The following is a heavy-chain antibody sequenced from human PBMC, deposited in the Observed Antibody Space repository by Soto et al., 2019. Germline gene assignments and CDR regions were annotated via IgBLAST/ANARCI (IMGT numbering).Heavy chain of an antibody. D-gene: IGHD6-19*01. CDR2: ISYDGSNK. V-gene: IGHV3-30-3*01. Sequence: QVQLVESGGGVVQPGRSLRLSCAASGFTFSSYAMHWVRQAPGKGLEWVAVISYDGSNKYYADSVKGRFTISRDNSKNTLYLQMNSLRAEDTAVYYCARGQWLATWGQGTLVTVS. CDR1: GFTFSSYA. CDR3: ARGQWLAT. J-gene: IGHJ4*02.